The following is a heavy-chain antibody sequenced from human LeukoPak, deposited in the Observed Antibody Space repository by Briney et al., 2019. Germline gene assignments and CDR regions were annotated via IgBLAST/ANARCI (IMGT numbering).Heavy chain of an antibody. D-gene: IGHD4-17*01. Sequence: PGGSLRLSCAASGFTFSSYAMHWVRQAPGKGLEWVAVISYDGSNKYYADSVKGRFTISRDNSKNTLYLQMNSLRAEDTAVYYCARVVIGDYGATDYWGQGTLVTVSS. J-gene: IGHJ4*02. CDR3: ARVVIGDYGATDY. V-gene: IGHV3-30*04. CDR2: ISYDGSNK. CDR1: GFTFSSYA.